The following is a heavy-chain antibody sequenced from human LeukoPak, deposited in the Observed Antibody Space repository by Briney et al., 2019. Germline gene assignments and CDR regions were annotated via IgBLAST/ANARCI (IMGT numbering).Heavy chain of an antibody. Sequence: SETLSLTCAVSGFSISSSNWWGWIRQPPGKRLEWIGHIYYSGSIYYNPSLKSRVTMSVDTSKNQFSLKLTSVTVVDTAVYYCATSQRHDAFEIWGQGTMVTVSS. V-gene: IGHV4-28*05. CDR2: IYYSGSI. J-gene: IGHJ3*02. CDR1: GFSISSSNW. CDR3: ATSQRHDAFEI. D-gene: IGHD1-1*01.